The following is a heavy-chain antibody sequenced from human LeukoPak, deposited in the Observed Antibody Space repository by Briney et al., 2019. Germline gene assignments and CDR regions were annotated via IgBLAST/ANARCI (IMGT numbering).Heavy chain of an antibody. J-gene: IGHJ4*02. D-gene: IGHD3-9*01. Sequence: ASVKVSCKVSGYTLTELSMHWVRQAPGKGLEWMGGFDPEDGETIYAQKFQGRVTMTEDTSTDTAYMELSSLRSEDTAVYYCATDPGYYDILTGSGYWGQGTLVTVSS. CDR3: ATDPGYYDILTGSGY. CDR2: FDPEDGET. CDR1: GYTLTELS. V-gene: IGHV1-24*01.